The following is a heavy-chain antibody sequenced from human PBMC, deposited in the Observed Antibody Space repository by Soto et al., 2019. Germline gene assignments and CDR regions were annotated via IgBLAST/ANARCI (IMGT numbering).Heavy chain of an antibody. D-gene: IGHD3-3*01. CDR1: GFTFSSYS. CDR3: AREPWEIRDLYDLGYYYYGMDV. Sequence: GGSLRLSCAASGFTFSSYSMNWVRQAPGKGLEWVSYISSSSSTIYYTDSVKGRFTISRDNAKNSLYLQMNSLRDEDTAVYYCAREPWEIRDLYDLGYYYYGMDVWGQGTTVTVSS. J-gene: IGHJ6*02. CDR2: ISSSSSTI. V-gene: IGHV3-48*02.